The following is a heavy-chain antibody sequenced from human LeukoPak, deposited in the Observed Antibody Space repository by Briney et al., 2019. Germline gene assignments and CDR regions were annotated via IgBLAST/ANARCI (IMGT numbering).Heavy chain of an antibody. CDR1: GGSISSYY. V-gene: IGHV4-59*01. CDR2: TYYSGST. D-gene: IGHD6-13*01. CDR3: ARTAAAGTGWYYFDY. J-gene: IGHJ4*02. Sequence: SETLSLTCTVSGGSISSYYWSWIRQPPGKGLEWIGYTYYSGSTNYNPSLKSRVTISVDTSKNQFSLKLSSVTAADTAVYYCARTAAAGTGWYYFDYWGQGTLVTVSS.